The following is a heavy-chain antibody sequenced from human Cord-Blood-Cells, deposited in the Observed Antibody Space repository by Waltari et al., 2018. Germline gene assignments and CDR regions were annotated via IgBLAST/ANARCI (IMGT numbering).Heavy chain of an antibody. CDR3: ARRHYTVVTPFDY. Sequence: QVQLQQWGAGLLKPSETLSLTCAVYGGSFSGYYWSWIRQPPGKGLEWIGEINHSGRTNYNPSLKSRVTISVDTSKNQFSLKLSSVTAADTAVYYCARRHYTVVTPFDYWGQGTLVTVSS. D-gene: IGHD2-21*02. V-gene: IGHV4-34*01. CDR1: GGSFSGYY. CDR2: INHSGRT. J-gene: IGHJ4*02.